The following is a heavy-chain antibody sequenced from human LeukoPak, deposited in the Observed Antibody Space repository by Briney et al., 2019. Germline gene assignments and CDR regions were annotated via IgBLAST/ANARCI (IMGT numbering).Heavy chain of an antibody. CDR3: ARPYYYDSKIDP. V-gene: IGHV4-30-4*01. Sequence: SETLSLTCTVSGGSISSGDYYWSWIRQPPGKGLEWIAYMYYSGSTYYNPSLKSRVTMSADTSKNQLSLKLSSVTAADTAVYYCARPYYYDSKIDPWGQGILVTVSS. J-gene: IGHJ5*02. CDR1: GGSISSGDYY. D-gene: IGHD3-22*01. CDR2: MYYSGST.